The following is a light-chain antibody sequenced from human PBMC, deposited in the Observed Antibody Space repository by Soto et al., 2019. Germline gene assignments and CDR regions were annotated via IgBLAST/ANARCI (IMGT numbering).Light chain of an antibody. CDR3: CSYAGSSTYV. CDR1: SSDVGSYNL. J-gene: IGLJ1*01. Sequence: QSVLTQPASVSGSPGQSITISCTGTSSDVGSYNLVSWYQQHPGKAPKVTIYEVSKRPSGVPNRFSGSKSGNTASLTISGLQAEDEADYYCCSYAGSSTYVFGTGNKVTVL. V-gene: IGLV2-23*02. CDR2: EVS.